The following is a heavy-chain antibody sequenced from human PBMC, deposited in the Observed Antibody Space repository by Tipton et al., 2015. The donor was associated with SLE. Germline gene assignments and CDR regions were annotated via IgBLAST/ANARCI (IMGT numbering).Heavy chain of an antibody. V-gene: IGHV3-9*01. D-gene: IGHD5-12*01. CDR1: GFTFDDYA. CDR2: ISWNSGSI. CDR3: AKVPGYSGYDFAFDI. J-gene: IGHJ3*02. Sequence: SLRLSCAASGFTFDDYAMHWVRQVPGKGLEWVSGISWNSGSIGYADSVKGRLTISRDNAKNSLYLQMNSLRAEDTALYYCAKVPGYSGYDFAFDIWGQGTIVTVSS.